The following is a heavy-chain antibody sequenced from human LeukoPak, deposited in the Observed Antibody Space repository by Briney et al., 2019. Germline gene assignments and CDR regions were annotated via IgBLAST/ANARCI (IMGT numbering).Heavy chain of an antibody. CDR2: INHSGST. V-gene: IGHV4-39*07. Sequence: SETLSLTCTVSGGSISSSSYYWSWIRQPRGKGLEWIGEINHSGSTNYNPSLKSRVTISVDTSKNQFSLKLSSVTAADTAVYYCARLYGDQGGYWGQGTLVTVSS. CDR3: ARLYGDQGGY. J-gene: IGHJ4*02. D-gene: IGHD2-21*02. CDR1: GGSISSSSYY.